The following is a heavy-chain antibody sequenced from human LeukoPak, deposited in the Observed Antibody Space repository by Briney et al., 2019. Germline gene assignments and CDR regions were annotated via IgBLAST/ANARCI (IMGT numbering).Heavy chain of an antibody. CDR1: GVTFSGYY. CDR2: INISGST. CDR3: GRGFQYYDFWSGYRDYYYMDV. Sequence: SETLSLTCAVYGVTFSGYYWSWIRQPPGKGLEWVGDINISGSTYYNPSLKSGVTISVDTSKNPFSLQMSSLTAAATAVYYVGRGFQYYDFWSGYRDYYYMDVWGKGTTVTVSS. D-gene: IGHD3-3*01. V-gene: IGHV4-34*01. J-gene: IGHJ6*03.